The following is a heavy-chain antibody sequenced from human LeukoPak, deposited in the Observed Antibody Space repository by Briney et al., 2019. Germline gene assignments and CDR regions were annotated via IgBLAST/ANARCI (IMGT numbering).Heavy chain of an antibody. CDR2: IIPIFGTA. CDR3: ASGGYSGYDLYYYYGMDV. D-gene: IGHD5-12*01. Sequence: SVKVSCEASGGTFSSYAISWVRQAPGQGLEWMGGIIPIFGTANYAQKFQGRVTITADESTSTAYMELSSLRSEDTAVYYCASGGYSGYDLYYYYGMDVWGQGTTVTVSS. V-gene: IGHV1-69*13. CDR1: GGTFSSYA. J-gene: IGHJ6*02.